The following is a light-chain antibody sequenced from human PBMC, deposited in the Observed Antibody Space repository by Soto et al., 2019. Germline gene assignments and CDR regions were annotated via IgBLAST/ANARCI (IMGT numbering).Light chain of an antibody. Sequence: AIRMTQSPSSLSASLGDRVAIXXRSSQDIGSFLAWYPRKPGNAPKXXIYDASTLQSGVPSRFGGSGSGTDFTLTISSLQSEDFATYYCQQFYSYPLTFGGGTKVDI. J-gene: IGKJ4*01. V-gene: IGKV1-8*01. CDR3: QQFYSYPLT. CDR2: DAS. CDR1: QDIGSF.